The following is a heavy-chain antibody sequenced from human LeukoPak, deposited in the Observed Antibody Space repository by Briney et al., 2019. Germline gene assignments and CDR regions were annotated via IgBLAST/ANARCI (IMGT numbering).Heavy chain of an antibody. D-gene: IGHD4-17*01. CDR3: ARATVTTNYYYYYMDV. V-gene: IGHV1-69*05. CDR1: GGTFSSYA. CDR2: IIPIFGTA. J-gene: IGHJ6*03. Sequence: SVKVSCKASGGTFSSYAISWVRQAPGQGLEWMGGIIPIFGTANYAQTFQGRVTITTDESTSTAYVELSSLRSEDTAVYYCARATVTTNYYYYYMDVWGKGTTVTVSS.